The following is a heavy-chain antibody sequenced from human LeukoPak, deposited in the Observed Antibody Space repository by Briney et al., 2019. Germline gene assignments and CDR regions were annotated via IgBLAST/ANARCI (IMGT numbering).Heavy chain of an antibody. V-gene: IGHV3-23*01. Sequence: GGSLRLSCAASGFTFSSYAMSWVRQAPGKGLEWVLAISGSGGSTYYADSVKGRFTISRDNAKNSLYLQMNSLRAEDTAVYYCASSGSYYVVPGADSWGQGTLVTVSS. CDR1: GFTFSSYA. D-gene: IGHD1-26*01. CDR2: ISGSGGST. CDR3: ASSGSYYVVPGADS. J-gene: IGHJ5*02.